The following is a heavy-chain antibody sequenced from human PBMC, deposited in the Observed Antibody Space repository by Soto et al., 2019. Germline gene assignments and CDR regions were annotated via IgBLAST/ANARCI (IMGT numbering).Heavy chain of an antibody. J-gene: IGHJ3*02. CDR3: AKYGYGNNDGDALHI. CDR1: GYTFTSFG. Sequence: QGQLVQSGAVVKKPGASVKVSCKASGYTFTSFGITWVRQVPGQGLEWMGWISTYNGKANYAQKLQGRVTVTRDTSTNTAYMELRSLRSDDTAVYYCAKYGYGNNDGDALHIWGQGTMVTVSS. CDR2: ISTYNGKA. D-gene: IGHD4-4*01. V-gene: IGHV1-18*04.